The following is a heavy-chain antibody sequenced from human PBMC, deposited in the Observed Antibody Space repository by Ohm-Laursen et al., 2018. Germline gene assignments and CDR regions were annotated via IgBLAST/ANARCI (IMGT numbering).Heavy chain of an antibody. J-gene: IGHJ1*01. CDR2: ISYGGSNK. V-gene: IGHV3-30*18. CDR3: AKAPFQH. CDR1: GFTFSSYG. Sequence: SLRLSCSASGFTFSSYGMHWVRQAPGKGLEWVAVISYGGSNKYYADSVKGRFTISRDNSKNTLYLQMNSLRAEDTAVYYCAKAPFQHWGQGTLVTVSS.